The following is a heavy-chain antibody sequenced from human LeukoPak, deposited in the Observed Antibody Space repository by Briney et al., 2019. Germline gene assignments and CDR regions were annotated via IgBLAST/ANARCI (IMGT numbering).Heavy chain of an antibody. D-gene: IGHD6-19*01. CDR3: ARSIAVAGKVNYFDY. J-gene: IGHJ4*02. CDR1: GVSISSYY. V-gene: IGHV4-4*07. CDR2: IYTSGST. Sequence: SETLSLTCTVSGVSISSYYWSWLRQPAGKGLEWIGRIYTSGSTNYNPSLKSRVTMSVDTSKNQFSLKLSSVTAADTAVYYCARSIAVAGKVNYFDYWGQGTLVTVSS.